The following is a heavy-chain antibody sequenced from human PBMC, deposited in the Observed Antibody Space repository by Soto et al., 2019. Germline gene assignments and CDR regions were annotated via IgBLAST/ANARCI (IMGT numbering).Heavy chain of an antibody. D-gene: IGHD3-22*01. V-gene: IGHV4-4*02. Sequence: KPSETLSLTCAVSGGSISSSNWWSWVRQPPGKGLEWIGEIYHSGSTNYNPSLKSRVTISVDKSKNQFSLKLSSVTAADTAVYYCARRRGPTVTMIVVVQQFDYWGQGTLVTVS. CDR1: GGSISSSNW. CDR2: IYHSGST. J-gene: IGHJ4*02. CDR3: ARRRGPTVTMIVVVQQFDY.